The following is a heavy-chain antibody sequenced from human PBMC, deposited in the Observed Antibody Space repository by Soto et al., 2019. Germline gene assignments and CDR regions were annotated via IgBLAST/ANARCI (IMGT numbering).Heavy chain of an antibody. D-gene: IGHD5-12*01. V-gene: IGHV4-59*08. J-gene: IGHJ3*01. Sequence: QVQLQESGPGLVKPSETLSLTCTVSGDSISSYYWSWIRQPPGKGLEWIGYAYYGGNTNYNPSLKSRVTISVDTSKGQCALKLNSVTGADTAVYYCAKHLRAWLRMEAFDVWGPGTMVTVSS. CDR1: GDSISSYY. CDR2: AYYGGNT. CDR3: AKHLRAWLRMEAFDV.